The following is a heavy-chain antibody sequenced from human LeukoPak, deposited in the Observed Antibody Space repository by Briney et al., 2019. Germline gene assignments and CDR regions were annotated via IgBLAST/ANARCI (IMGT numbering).Heavy chain of an antibody. CDR3: AKVRLGDSSGHGDY. Sequence: GGSLRLSCAASGFTFSSYGMHWVRQAPGKGLEWVAVISYDGSNKYYADSVKGRFTISRDNSKNTLYLQMNSLRAEDTAVYYCAKVRLGDSSGHGDYWGQGTLVTVSS. CDR2: ISYDGSNK. D-gene: IGHD3-22*01. J-gene: IGHJ4*02. V-gene: IGHV3-30*18. CDR1: GFTFSSYG.